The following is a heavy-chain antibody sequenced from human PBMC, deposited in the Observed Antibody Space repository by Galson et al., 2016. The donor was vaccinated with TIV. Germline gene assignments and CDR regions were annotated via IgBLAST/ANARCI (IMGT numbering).Heavy chain of an antibody. J-gene: IGHJ6*02. D-gene: IGHD5/OR15-5a*01. CDR1: GYNFTDYY. V-gene: IGHV1-69-2*01. CDR2: VDPEDGQT. CDR3: TTVRLRGSGRMDV. Sequence: VKVSCKVSGYNFTDYYLHWMQQAPGKGFEWMGHVDPEDGQTKYAPKFQGRVTMSADTSTDTAYMELTSLRSEDTAIYFCTTVRLRGSGRMDVWGQGTTVIVSS.